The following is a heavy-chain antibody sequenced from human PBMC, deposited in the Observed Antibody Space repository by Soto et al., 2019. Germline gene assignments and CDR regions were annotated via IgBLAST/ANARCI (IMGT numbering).Heavy chain of an antibody. J-gene: IGHJ4*02. CDR1: NYTFINFG. V-gene: IGHV1-18*01. CDR3: VIYRFAYFDPPASDY. Sequence: GASVKVSCKASNYTFINFGISWVRQAPGQGLEWMGWITTFNGKTNYAQKFQGRITITADTSTSTAYMELRSLISDDTAVYYCVIYRFAYFDPPASDYWGQGTLVTVSS. CDR2: ITTFNGKT. D-gene: IGHD3-9*01.